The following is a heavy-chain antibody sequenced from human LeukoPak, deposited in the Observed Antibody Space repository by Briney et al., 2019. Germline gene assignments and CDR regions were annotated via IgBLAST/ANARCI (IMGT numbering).Heavy chain of an antibody. CDR1: GGSLSRYS. V-gene: IGHV4-34*01. D-gene: IGHD2-2*01. J-gene: IGHJ6*03. CDR2: INHSGST. CDR3: ARIGRYCSSTSCYDKIYYYMDV. Sequence: SETLSLTCAVFGGSLSRYSWTWIRQPPGKGLEWIGEINHSGSTNYNPSLKSRLTISVDMSKNQFSLKVSSVTAADTAVYYCARIGRYCSSTSCYDKIYYYMDVWGKGTTVNVSS.